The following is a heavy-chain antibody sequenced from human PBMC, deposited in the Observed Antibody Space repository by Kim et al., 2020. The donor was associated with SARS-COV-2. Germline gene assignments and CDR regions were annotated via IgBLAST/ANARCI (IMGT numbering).Heavy chain of an antibody. V-gene: IGHV1-46*01. CDR2: INPGAGST. Sequence: ASVKVSCKASGYTFISYYIHWVRQAPGQGLEWMGMINPGAGSTTYAQMFQGRVTMTRDTSTSTVYMELSSLRSEDTAVYFCARKQLGNPYDYWGQGALVTVSS. J-gene: IGHJ4*02. D-gene: IGHD1-26*01. CDR3: ARKQLGNPYDY. CDR1: GYTFISYY.